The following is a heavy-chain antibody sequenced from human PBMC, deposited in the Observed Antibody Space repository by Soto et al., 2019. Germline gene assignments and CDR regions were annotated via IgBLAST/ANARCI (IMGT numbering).Heavy chain of an antibody. V-gene: IGHV3-9*01. Sequence: EVQLVEFGGGLILPGMSLRLSCAASGFSFDDYAMHWVRQAPGKGLEWVSGISWNSGNIGYADSVKGRFTISRDNAKDSLYLQMNSLRVEDTALYYCVKDKLNAVFVGAFHNWGQGTMVTVSS. CDR3: VKDKLNAVFVGAFHN. D-gene: IGHD2-8*01. J-gene: IGHJ3*02. CDR1: GFSFDDYA. CDR2: ISWNSGNI.